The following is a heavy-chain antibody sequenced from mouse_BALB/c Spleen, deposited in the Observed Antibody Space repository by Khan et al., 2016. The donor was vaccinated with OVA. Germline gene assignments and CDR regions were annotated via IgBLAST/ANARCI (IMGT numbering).Heavy chain of an antibody. D-gene: IGHD2-1*01. V-gene: IGHV1S132*01. CDR1: GYTFTSYW. Sequence: QVQLKQSGAELVKPGASVKLSCKTSGYTFTSYWIQWVKQRPGQGLGWIGQIFPGTGTTYYNENFKGKATLTVDTSSNTAYMQFSSLTSEDSAVHFCARGYFGNYEFAYWGQGTLVTVSP. J-gene: IGHJ3*01. CDR3: ARGYFGNYEFAY. CDR2: IFPGTGTT.